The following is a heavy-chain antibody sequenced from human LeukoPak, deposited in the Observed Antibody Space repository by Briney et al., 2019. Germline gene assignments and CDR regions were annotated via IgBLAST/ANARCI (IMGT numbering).Heavy chain of an antibody. CDR3: AKDSHGYNEYYFDY. CDR1: GFTFSSYA. V-gene: IGHV3-23*01. D-gene: IGHD1-14*01. Sequence: QPGRSLRLSCAASGFTFSSYAMSWVRQAPGKGLEWVSAISGSGGSTYYADSVKGRFTISRDNSKNTLYLQMNSLRAEDTALYYCAKDSHGYNEYYFDYWGQGTLVTVSS. CDR2: ISGSGGST. J-gene: IGHJ4*02.